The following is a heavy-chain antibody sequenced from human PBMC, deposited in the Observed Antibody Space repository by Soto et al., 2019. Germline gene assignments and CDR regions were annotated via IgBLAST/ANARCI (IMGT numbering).Heavy chain of an antibody. D-gene: IGHD2-15*01. CDR2: IWYDGSNK. CDR1: GFTFSSYG. CDR3: ARELLGYCSGGSCFARRKFDY. Sequence: GGSLRLSCAASGFTFSSYGMHWVRQAPGKGLEWVAVIWYDGSNKYYADSVKGRFTISRDNSKNTLYLQMNSLRAEDTAVYYCARELLGYCSGGSCFARRKFDYWGQGTLVTAPQ. V-gene: IGHV3-33*01. J-gene: IGHJ4*02.